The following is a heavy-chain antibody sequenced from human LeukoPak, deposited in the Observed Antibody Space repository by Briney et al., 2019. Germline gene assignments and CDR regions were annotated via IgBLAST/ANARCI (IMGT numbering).Heavy chain of an antibody. CDR2: INPNSGDT. CDR1: GYSFTDYF. V-gene: IGHV1-2*02. CDR3: ARTYYYGSGSYYGDY. Sequence: ASVKVSRKASGYSFTDYFVHWVRQAPGQGLEWMGLINPNSGDTNYAQKFQGRVTMTRDTSISTAYMELSGLRSDDTAVFYCARTYYYGSGSYYGDYWGQGTLVTVSS. D-gene: IGHD3-10*01. J-gene: IGHJ4*02.